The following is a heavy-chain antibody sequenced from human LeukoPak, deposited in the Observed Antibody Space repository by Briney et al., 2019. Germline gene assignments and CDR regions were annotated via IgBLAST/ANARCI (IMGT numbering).Heavy chain of an antibody. J-gene: IGHJ4*02. Sequence: GRSLRLSCAASGFTFSSDGMHWVRQAPGKGLEWVAVIWYDGSNKYYEDSVHGRCTISRDNSKNALYLQMNSLRAEDTAVYYCARDLGGDYGGFDYWGQGTLVTVSS. CDR1: GFTFSSDG. CDR3: ARDLGGDYGGFDY. D-gene: IGHD4-17*01. CDR2: IWYDGSNK. V-gene: IGHV3-33*01.